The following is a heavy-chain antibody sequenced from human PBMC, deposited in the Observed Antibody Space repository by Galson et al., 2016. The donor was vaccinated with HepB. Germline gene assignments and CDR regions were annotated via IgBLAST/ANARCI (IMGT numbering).Heavy chain of an antibody. V-gene: IGHV3-15*01. D-gene: IGHD3-22*01. Sequence: SLRLSCAASGFTIPFSNVWLTWVRQAPGKGLEWVGRIKGKPDGGTTDYAAPVKGRFLISRHDSKNTLYLQMSSLKIEDTAMYYCTTLRPDYYESSGYLSNWGRGTLVTVSS. J-gene: IGHJ1*01. CDR2: IKGKPDGGTT. CDR1: GFTIPFSNVW. CDR3: TTLRPDYYESSGYLSN.